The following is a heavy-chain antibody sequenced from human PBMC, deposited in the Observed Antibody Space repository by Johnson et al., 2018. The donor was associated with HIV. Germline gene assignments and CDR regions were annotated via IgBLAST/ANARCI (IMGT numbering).Heavy chain of an antibody. CDR1: GFTFSSYG. CDR2: ISGSGGST. D-gene: IGHD3-22*01. Sequence: VQLVESGGGLVQPGRSLRLSCAASGFTFSSYGMHWVRQAPGKGLEWVSSISGSGGSTNYADSVKGRFTISRDNSKNTLYLQMNSLRAEDTALYYCARVSTMIVVARNDAFDIWGQGTMVTVSS. CDR3: ARVSTMIVVARNDAFDI. V-gene: IGHV3-23*04. J-gene: IGHJ3*02.